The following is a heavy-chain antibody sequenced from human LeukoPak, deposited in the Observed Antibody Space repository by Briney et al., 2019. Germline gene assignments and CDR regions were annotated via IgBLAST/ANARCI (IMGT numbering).Heavy chain of an antibody. V-gene: IGHV3-23*01. CDR2: ISGSGGST. CDR1: GFTFSSYA. CDR3: AKTYYDFWSGVDY. J-gene: IGHJ4*02. Sequence: TGGSLRLSCAAPGFTFSSYAMSWVRQAPGKGLEWVSAISGSGGSTYYADSVKGRFTISRDNSKNTLYLQMNSLRAEDTAVYYCAKTYYDFWSGVDYWGQGTLVTVSS. D-gene: IGHD3-3*01.